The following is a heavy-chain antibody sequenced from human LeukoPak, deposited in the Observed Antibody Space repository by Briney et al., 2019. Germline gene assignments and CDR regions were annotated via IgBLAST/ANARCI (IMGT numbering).Heavy chain of an antibody. D-gene: IGHD4-17*01. Sequence: PGESLRLSCAASGFTFSSFSNFAMSWVRQAPGEGLECVSVISGSGGSAYYADSVKGRFTISRDNSKKTLDLQMNSLGAEDTAVYFCAKGHSDFGTGFDCWGQGTLVIVSS. CDR3: AKGHSDFGTGFDC. CDR1: GFTFSSFSNFA. CDR2: ISGSGGSA. V-gene: IGHV3-23*01. J-gene: IGHJ4*02.